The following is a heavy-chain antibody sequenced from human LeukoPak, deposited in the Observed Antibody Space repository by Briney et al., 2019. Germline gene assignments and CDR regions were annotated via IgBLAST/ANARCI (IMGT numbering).Heavy chain of an antibody. Sequence: ASVKVSSKASGGTVSSYAISWVRRAPGQGLEWMGGIIPIFGTANYAQKFQGRVTITTDESTSTAYMELSSLRSEDTAVYYCARGLGRAYYYYYMDVWGKGTTVTVSS. J-gene: IGHJ6*03. CDR1: GGTVSSYA. V-gene: IGHV1-69*05. CDR2: IIPIFGTA. CDR3: ARGLGRAYYYYYMDV.